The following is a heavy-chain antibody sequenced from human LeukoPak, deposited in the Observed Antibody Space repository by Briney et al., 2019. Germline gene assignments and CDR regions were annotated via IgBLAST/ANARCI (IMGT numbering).Heavy chain of an antibody. CDR3: AREKYYYDSSGYSWSPDAFDI. D-gene: IGHD3-22*01. V-gene: IGHV1-69*06. Sequence: GASVKVSCKASGGTFSSYAISWVRQAPGQGLEWMGGIIPIFGTADYAQKFQGRVTITADKSTSTAYMELSSLRSEDTAVYYCAREKYYYDSSGYSWSPDAFDIWGQGTMVTVSS. CDR2: IIPIFGTA. J-gene: IGHJ3*02. CDR1: GGTFSSYA.